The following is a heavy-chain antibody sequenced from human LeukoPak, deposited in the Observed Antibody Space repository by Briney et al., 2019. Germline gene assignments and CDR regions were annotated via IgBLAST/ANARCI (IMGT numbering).Heavy chain of an antibody. CDR1: GFSFSSYW. V-gene: IGHV3-74*01. D-gene: IGHD2-2*02. Sequence: GGSLRLSCAASGFSFSSYWMNWVRQAPGKGLVWVAHINTDGRTTTYADSVKGRFTVARDNAKNALYLEMNRLRAEDTAEYYCARDNTYMFDYWGQGTQVTVSS. J-gene: IGHJ4*02. CDR3: ARDNTYMFDY. CDR2: INTDGRTT.